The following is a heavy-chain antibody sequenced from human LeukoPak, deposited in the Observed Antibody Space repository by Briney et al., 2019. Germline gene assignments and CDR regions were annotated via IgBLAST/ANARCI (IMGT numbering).Heavy chain of an antibody. CDR1: GYTFSSHY. V-gene: IGHV1-46*01. Sequence: ASVNVSCKASGYTFSSHYMHWVRRAPGQGLEWMGIINPSGTGTSYAQKFQGRVTMTRDTSTSTAYMELSSLRSDDTAVYYCARGPLIGGDNWFDSLGQGTLVSLSS. J-gene: IGHJ5*01. D-gene: IGHD3-16*02. CDR2: INPSGTGT. CDR3: ARGPLIGGDNWFDS.